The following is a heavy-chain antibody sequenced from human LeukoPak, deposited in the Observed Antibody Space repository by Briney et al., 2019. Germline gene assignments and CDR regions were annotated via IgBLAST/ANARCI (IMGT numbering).Heavy chain of an antibody. CDR2: IYPGDSDT. D-gene: IGHD5-24*01. CDR1: GYSFTSYW. J-gene: IGHJ3*02. CDR3: ARVEMATSDAFDI. Sequence: GESLKISCKGSGYSFTSYWLGWVRQMPGKGLEWMGIIYPGDSDTRYSPSFQGQVTISADKSISTAYLQWSSLKASDTAMYYCARVEMATSDAFDIWGQGTMVTVSS. V-gene: IGHV5-51*01.